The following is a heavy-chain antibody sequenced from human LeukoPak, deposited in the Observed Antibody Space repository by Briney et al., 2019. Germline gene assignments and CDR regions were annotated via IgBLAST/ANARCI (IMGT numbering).Heavy chain of an antibody. V-gene: IGHV6-1*01. Sequence: SQTLSLTCAISGDSVSSNSVAWNWIRQSPSRGLEWLGGTYHRSKWYSDYALSVKSRISVSPDTPKNQFSLQLNSVTPEDTAVYYCARGRSYSFDYWGQGTLVTVSS. CDR2: TYHRSKWYS. CDR1: GDSVSSNSVA. D-gene: IGHD1-26*01. J-gene: IGHJ4*02. CDR3: ARGRSYSFDY.